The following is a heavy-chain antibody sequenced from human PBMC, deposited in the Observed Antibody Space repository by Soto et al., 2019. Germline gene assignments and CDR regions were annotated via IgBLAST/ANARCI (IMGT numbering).Heavy chain of an antibody. D-gene: IGHD3-10*01. CDR3: ARVLLLWCGQQYYYSGVIDL. CDR2: IYHSGST. Sequence: GKGLEWIGEIYHSGSTNYNPSLKSRVTISVDKSKNQFSLKLSSVTAADTAVYYCARVLLLWCGQQYYYSGVIDLWDPGFRDTVS. J-gene: IGHJ6*02. V-gene: IGHV4-4*02.